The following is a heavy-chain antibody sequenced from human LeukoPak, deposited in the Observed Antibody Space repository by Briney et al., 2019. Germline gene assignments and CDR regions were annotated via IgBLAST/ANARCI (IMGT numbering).Heavy chain of an antibody. D-gene: IGHD3-22*01. V-gene: IGHV1-2*02. J-gene: IGHJ4*02. CDR1: GYTFTGYY. Sequence: GASVKVSCKASGYTFTGYYMHWVRQAPGQGLEWMGWINPNSGGTNYAQKFQGRVTMTRDTSISTAYMELSRLRSDDTAVYYCARTLFIDRSGYYYGFDYWGQGTLVTVSS. CDR3: ARTLFIDRSGYYYGFDY. CDR2: INPNSGGT.